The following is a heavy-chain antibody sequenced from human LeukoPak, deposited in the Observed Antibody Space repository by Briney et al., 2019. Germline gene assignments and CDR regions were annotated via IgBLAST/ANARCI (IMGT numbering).Heavy chain of an antibody. Sequence: PSETLSLTCTVSGGSISSSSYYWGWIRQPPGKGLEWIGSIYYSGSTYHNPSLKSRVTISVDTSKNQFSLKLSSVTAADTAVYYCASRDCSGGSCYYVSSYYFDYWGQGTLVTVSS. CDR2: IYYSGST. CDR1: GGSISSSSYY. V-gene: IGHV4-39*01. CDR3: ASRDCSGGSCYYVSSYYFDY. J-gene: IGHJ4*02. D-gene: IGHD2-15*01.